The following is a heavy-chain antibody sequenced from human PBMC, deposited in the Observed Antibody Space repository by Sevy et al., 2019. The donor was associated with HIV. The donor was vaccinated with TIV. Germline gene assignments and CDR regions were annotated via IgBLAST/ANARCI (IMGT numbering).Heavy chain of an antibody. CDR1: GGSISSYY. D-gene: IGHD4-17*01. CDR3: AGGSRRCLTPNYYYYYYMDV. CDR2: IYYSGST. Sequence: SETLSLTCTVSGGSISSYYWSWIRQPPGKGLEWIGYIYYSGSTNYNPSLKSRVTISVDTSKNQFSLKLSSVTAADTAVYYCAGGSRRCLTPNYYYYYYMDVWGKGTTVTVSS. V-gene: IGHV4-59*01. J-gene: IGHJ6*03.